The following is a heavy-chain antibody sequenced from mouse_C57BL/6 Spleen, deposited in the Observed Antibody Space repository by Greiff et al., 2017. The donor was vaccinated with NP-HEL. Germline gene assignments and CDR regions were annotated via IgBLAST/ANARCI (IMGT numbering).Heavy chain of an antibody. CDR3: ARHSGGQAWCAY. Sequence: EVQVVESGGDLVKPGGSLKLSCAASGFTFSSYGMSWVRQTPDKRLEWVATISSGGSYTYYPDSVKGRFTLSRDNAKNTLYLQMSSLKSEDTAMYYCARHSGGQAWCAYWGQGTLVTVSA. CDR2: ISSGGSYT. J-gene: IGHJ3*01. D-gene: IGHD3-1*01. CDR1: GFTFSSYG. V-gene: IGHV5-6*01.